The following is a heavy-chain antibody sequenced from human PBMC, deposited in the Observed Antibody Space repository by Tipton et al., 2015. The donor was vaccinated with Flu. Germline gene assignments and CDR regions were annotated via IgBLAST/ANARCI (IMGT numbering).Heavy chain of an antibody. D-gene: IGHD7-27*01. V-gene: IGHV3-48*03. CDR2: ISSSGSTI. J-gene: IGHJ4*02. CDR3: ATLTGDDY. Sequence: SLRLSCAASGFTFSSYEMNWVRQASGKGLEWLSYISSSGSTISYADSVRGRFTISRDNAKNSIYLQMNSLRAEDTALYYCATLTGDDYWGQGDLVTVSS. CDR1: GFTFSSYE.